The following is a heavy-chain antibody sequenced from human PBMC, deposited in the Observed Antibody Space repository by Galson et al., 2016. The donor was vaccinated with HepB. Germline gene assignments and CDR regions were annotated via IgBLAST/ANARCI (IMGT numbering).Heavy chain of an antibody. CDR1: GDSINSADHA. D-gene: IGHD2-21*01. CDR3: ARGPRLLRAFGDVVSYSDH. J-gene: IGHJ4*02. Sequence: TLSLTCAVSGDSINSADHAWTWIRRPPGKDLEWIGHMYYGGSAYYSPSLRSRVTMSMDTSRNQFSLHLNSVIAADTAVYFCARGPRLLRAFGDVVSYSDHWGQGILVAGSS. CDR2: MYYGGSA. V-gene: IGHV4-30-2*01.